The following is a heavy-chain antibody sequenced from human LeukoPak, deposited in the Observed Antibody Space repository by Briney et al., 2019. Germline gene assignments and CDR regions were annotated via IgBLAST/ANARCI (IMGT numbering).Heavy chain of an antibody. CDR3: AKHGFSSGWPQVPSDH. D-gene: IGHD6-19*01. Sequence: GGSLRLSCTASRFTFSSYALSWVRQAPGKGLEWVSAISGSGDHTYYADSVKGRFTISRDNSKNTLYLQMISLRAEDTAVYYCAKHGFSSGWPQVPSDHWGQGTLVTVFS. J-gene: IGHJ4*02. CDR2: ISGSGDHT. V-gene: IGHV3-23*01. CDR1: RFTFSSYA.